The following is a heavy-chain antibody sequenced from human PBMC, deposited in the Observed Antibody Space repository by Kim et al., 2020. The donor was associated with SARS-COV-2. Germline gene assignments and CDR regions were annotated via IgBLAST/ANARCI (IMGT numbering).Heavy chain of an antibody. D-gene: IGHD6-13*01. V-gene: IGHV1-46*01. J-gene: IGHJ6*02. Sequence: KFQGRVTMTRDTSTSTVYMELSSLRSEDTAVYYCARGRQQDYYYYYGMDVWGQGTTVTVSS. CDR3: ARGRQQDYYYYYGMDV.